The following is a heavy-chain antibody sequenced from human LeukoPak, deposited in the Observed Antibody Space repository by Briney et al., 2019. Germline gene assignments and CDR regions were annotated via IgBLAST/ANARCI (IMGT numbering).Heavy chain of an antibody. J-gene: IGHJ6*02. CDR3: ARDPRYYDILTGDYYYYGMDV. CDR1: GGSISTYF. V-gene: IGHV4-59*12. Sequence: SETLSLTCTVSGGSISTYFWSWIRQPPGKGLEWIGYIYYSGSTNYNPSLKSRVTISVDTSKNQFSLKLSSVTAADTAVYYCARDPRYYDILTGDYYYYGMDVWGQGTTVTVSS. D-gene: IGHD3-9*01. CDR2: IYYSGST.